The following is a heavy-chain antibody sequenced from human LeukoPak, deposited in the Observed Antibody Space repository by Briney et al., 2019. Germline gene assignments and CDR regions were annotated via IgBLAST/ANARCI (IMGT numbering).Heavy chain of an antibody. Sequence: SEALSLTCTVAGGSISRYYWSWIRQPPGKGLEWIGYIYYSGSTNYSPSLKSRFTISVDTSKNHFSLKLRSVTAADTAVYYCAGSSGWQQGETEYYFDYWGQGTLVTVSS. CDR1: GGSISRYY. CDR3: AGSSGWQQGETEYYFDY. V-gene: IGHV4-59*01. CDR2: IYYSGST. D-gene: IGHD6-19*01. J-gene: IGHJ4*02.